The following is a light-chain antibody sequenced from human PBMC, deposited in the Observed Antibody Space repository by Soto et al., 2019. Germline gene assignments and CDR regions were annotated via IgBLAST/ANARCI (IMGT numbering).Light chain of an antibody. V-gene: IGKV1-39*01. CDR2: AAS. Sequence: DIQMTQSPSSLSASVGDRVTITCRASQSISRYLNWYQHIPGKAPKLLIYAASILQRGVPSRFSAFGAGTDFTLTISRLQPEDFATYYCQQSYIAPRAFGQGTRVEI. CDR1: QSISRY. J-gene: IGKJ1*01. CDR3: QQSYIAPRA.